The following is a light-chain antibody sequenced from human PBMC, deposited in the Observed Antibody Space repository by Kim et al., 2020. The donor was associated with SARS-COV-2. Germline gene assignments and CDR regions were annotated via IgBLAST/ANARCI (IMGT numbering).Light chain of an antibody. Sequence: APGKTGRITCGGNNIGSKSLPWYRQKPGQAPVLVIYYDSDRPSGIPERFSGSNSGDTATLTISRVEAGDEADYYCQVWDSSSDHVVFGGGTQLTVL. CDR3: QVWDSSSDHVV. J-gene: IGLJ2*01. V-gene: IGLV3-21*04. CDR2: YDS. CDR1: NIGSKS.